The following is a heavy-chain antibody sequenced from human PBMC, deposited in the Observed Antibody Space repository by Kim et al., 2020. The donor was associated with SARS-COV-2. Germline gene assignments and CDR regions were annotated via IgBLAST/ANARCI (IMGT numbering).Heavy chain of an antibody. CDR3: AKDYYGSGSYGAFDI. J-gene: IGHJ3*02. V-gene: IGHV3-23*01. Sequence: AVKGRFNIARDKAKKTLYLQMNSLRAEDTAVYYGAKDYYGSGSYGAFDIWGQGTMVTVSS. D-gene: IGHD3-10*01.